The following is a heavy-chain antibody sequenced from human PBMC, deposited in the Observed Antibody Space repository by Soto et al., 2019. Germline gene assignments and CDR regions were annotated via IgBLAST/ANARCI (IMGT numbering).Heavy chain of an antibody. J-gene: IGHJ5*02. Sequence: GESRKISCKGPGHLFNNHWIGWVRQTPGKGLEWMGLIFTRDSETKTSPSFQGHVSFSVDNSINTAYLQWTSLKTTDTGIYFCARGYFDSGHGYDLWGQGTLVTVSS. D-gene: IGHD3-10*01. V-gene: IGHV5-51*01. CDR1: GHLFNNHW. CDR3: ARGYFDSGHGYDL. CDR2: IFTRDSET.